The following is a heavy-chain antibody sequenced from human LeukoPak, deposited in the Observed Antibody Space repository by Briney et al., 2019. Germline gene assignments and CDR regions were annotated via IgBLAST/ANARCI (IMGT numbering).Heavy chain of an antibody. J-gene: IGHJ4*02. D-gene: IGHD3-9*01. CDR1: GGSISSGGYY. CDR2: IYYSGST. Sequence: SETLSLTCTASGGSISSGGYYWSWIRQHPGKGLEWIGYIYYSGSTYYNPSLKSRVTISVDTSKNQFSLKLSSVTAADTAVYYCARATPPYYDILTGYFDYWGQGTLVTVSS. V-gene: IGHV4-31*03. CDR3: ARATPPYYDILTGYFDY.